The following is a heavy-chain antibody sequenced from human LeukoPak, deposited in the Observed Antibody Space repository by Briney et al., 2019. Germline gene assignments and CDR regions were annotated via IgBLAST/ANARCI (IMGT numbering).Heavy chain of an antibody. CDR2: IYYSGST. V-gene: IGHV4-59*01. D-gene: IGHD3-22*01. J-gene: IGHJ4*02. Sequence: PSETLSLTCTVSGGSISSYYWSWIRQPPGKGLEWIGYIYYSGSTNYNPSLKSRVTISVDTSKNQFSLKLSSVTAADTAVYYCARAFSSGYLEPGFDYWGQGTLVTVSS. CDR3: ARAFSSGYLEPGFDY. CDR1: GGSISSYY.